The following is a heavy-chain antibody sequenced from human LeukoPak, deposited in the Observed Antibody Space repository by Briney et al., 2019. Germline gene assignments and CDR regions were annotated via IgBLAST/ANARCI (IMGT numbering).Heavy chain of an antibody. J-gene: IGHJ6*03. D-gene: IGHD4-11*01. CDR2: ISAYNGNT. CDR1: GYTFTSYG. CDR3: AATVNYYYYMDV. V-gene: IGHV1-18*03. Sequence: ASVKVSCKASGYTFTSYGMSWVRQAPGQGLEWMGWISAYNGNTNYAQKLQGRVTMTTDTSTSTAYMELRSLRSDDMAVYYCAATVNYYYYMDVWGKGTTVTVSS.